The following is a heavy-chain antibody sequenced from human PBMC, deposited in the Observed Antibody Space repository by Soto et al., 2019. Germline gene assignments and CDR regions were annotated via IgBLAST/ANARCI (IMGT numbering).Heavy chain of an antibody. CDR1: GFTFSSYA. Sequence: EVQLLESGGGLVQPGGCLRLSCAASGFTFSSYAMSWVRQAPGKGLEWVSAISGSGGSTYYADSVKGRFTISRDNSKNTLYLQMNSLRAEDTAVYYCAKAGLYYDFWSGYLTPYYYYGMDVWGQGTTVTVSS. CDR2: ISGSGGST. D-gene: IGHD3-3*01. J-gene: IGHJ6*02. V-gene: IGHV3-23*01. CDR3: AKAGLYYDFWSGYLTPYYYYGMDV.